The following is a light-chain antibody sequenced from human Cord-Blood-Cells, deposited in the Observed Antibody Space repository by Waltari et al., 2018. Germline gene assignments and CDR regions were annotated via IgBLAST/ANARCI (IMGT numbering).Light chain of an antibody. CDR1: SSNIGSNP. J-gene: IGLJ2*01. CDR3: AAWDDSLNGVV. CDR2: SNN. V-gene: IGLV1-44*01. Sequence: QSVLTPPPSASGTPGPRVTISCSGSSSNIGSNPVNWYQQLPGTAPKLLIYSNNQRPSGVPDRFSGSKSGTSASLAISGLQSEDEADYYCAAWDDSLNGVVFGGGTKLTVL.